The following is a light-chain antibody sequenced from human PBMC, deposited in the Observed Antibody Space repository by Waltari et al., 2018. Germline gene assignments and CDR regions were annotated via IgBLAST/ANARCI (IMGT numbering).Light chain of an antibody. V-gene: IGKV1-5*01. Sequence: DIQMTQSPSTLSASVGDRVTITCRAIQTISDWLAWYQHKPGRAPRLLLYDASSLESGVPSRFSGSGFGTDFTLTISSLQPDDFASYYCQQYLVYPLTFGGGTKIEIK. CDR3: QQYLVYPLT. CDR1: QTISDW. J-gene: IGKJ4*01. CDR2: DAS.